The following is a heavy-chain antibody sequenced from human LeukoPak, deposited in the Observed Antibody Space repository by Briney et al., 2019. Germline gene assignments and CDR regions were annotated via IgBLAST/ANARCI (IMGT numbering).Heavy chain of an antibody. CDR1: GFTFSSYE. Sequence: GGSLRLSCAASGFTFSSYEMNWVRQAPGKGLEWVSYISSSGSTIYYADSVKGRFTISRDNAKNSLYLQMNSLRAEDTAVYYCARDSSWYNYMDVWGKGTTVTISS. J-gene: IGHJ6*03. CDR3: ARDSSWYNYMDV. V-gene: IGHV3-48*03. D-gene: IGHD6-13*01. CDR2: ISSSGSTI.